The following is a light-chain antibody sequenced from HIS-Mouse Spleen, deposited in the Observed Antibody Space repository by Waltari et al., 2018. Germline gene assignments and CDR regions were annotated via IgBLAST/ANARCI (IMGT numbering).Light chain of an antibody. CDR3: QQYGSSPT. CDR2: GAS. J-gene: IGKJ2*01. CDR1: QRVSSSY. V-gene: IGKV3-20*01. Sequence: EIVLTQSPGTLSLSPGERATISCRASQRVSSSYLAWYQQKPGQAPRLLIYGASSRATGIPDRFSGSGSGTDFTLTISRLEPEDFAVYYCQQYGSSPTFGQGTKLEIK.